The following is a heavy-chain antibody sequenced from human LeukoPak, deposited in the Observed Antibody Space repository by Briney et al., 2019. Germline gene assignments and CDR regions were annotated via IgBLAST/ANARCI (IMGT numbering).Heavy chain of an antibody. J-gene: IGHJ4*02. CDR3: AKDQSSSWYLFGVDY. D-gene: IGHD6-13*01. Sequence: GGSLRLSCAASGFTFDDYAMHWVRQAPGKGLEWVSAISGSGGSTYYADSVKGRFTISRDNSKNTLYLQMNSLRAEDTAVYYCAKDQSSSWYLFGVDYWGQGTLVTVSS. CDR2: ISGSGGST. V-gene: IGHV3-23*01. CDR1: GFTFDDYA.